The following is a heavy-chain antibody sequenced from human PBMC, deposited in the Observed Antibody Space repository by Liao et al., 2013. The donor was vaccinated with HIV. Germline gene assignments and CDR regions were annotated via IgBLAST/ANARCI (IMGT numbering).Heavy chain of an antibody. D-gene: IGHD3-9*01. CDR2: IYTSGST. Sequence: QVQLQESGPGLVKPSETLSLTCTVSGGSISSYYWSWIRQPAGKGLEWIGRIYTSGSTNYNPSLKSRVTMSVDTSKNQFSLKLSSLTAADTAVYYCARDAYFDWDNWFDPWGQGTLVTVSS. V-gene: IGHV4-4*07. CDR1: GGSISSYY. J-gene: IGHJ5*02. CDR3: ARDAYFDWDNWFDP.